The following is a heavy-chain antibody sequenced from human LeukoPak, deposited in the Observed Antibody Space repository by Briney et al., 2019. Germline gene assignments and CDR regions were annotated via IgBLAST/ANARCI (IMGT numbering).Heavy chain of an antibody. Sequence: PGGSLRLSCAASGFTFDDYTMHWVRQAPGKGLEWVSLISWDGGSTYYADSVKGRFTISRDNSKNFLYLQMNSLRTEDTALYYCAKAPGQLLLYGGGGIDYWGQGTLVTVSS. CDR2: ISWDGGST. V-gene: IGHV3-43*01. J-gene: IGHJ4*02. D-gene: IGHD2-2*02. CDR1: GFTFDDYT. CDR3: AKAPGQLLLYGGGGIDY.